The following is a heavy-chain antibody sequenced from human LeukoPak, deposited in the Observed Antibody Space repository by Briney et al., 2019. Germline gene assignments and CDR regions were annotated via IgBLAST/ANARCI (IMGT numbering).Heavy chain of an antibody. J-gene: IGHJ3*02. V-gene: IGHV3-64*01. D-gene: IGHD1-26*01. CDR1: GFTSSSYA. Sequence: PGGSLRLSCAASGFTSSSYAMHWVRQAPGKGLEYVSAISSNGGSTYYANSVKGRFTISRDNSKNTLYLQMGSLRAEDMAVYYCSRGSSIVGAPHAFDIWGQGTMVTVSS. CDR2: ISSNGGST. CDR3: SRGSSIVGAPHAFDI.